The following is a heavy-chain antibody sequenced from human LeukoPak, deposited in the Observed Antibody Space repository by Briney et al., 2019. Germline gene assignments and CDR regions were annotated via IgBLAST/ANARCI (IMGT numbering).Heavy chain of an antibody. Sequence: GGSLRLSCTASGFAFSSYSMNWVRQAPGKGLEWVSSISSGSTYIYYADSVKGRFTVSRDNAKNSLYLQMNSLRAEDAAVYYCTRLHGGGYWGQGTLVTVSS. J-gene: IGHJ4*02. CDR3: TRLHGGGY. CDR2: ISSGSTYI. V-gene: IGHV3-21*01. D-gene: IGHD3-16*01. CDR1: GFAFSSYS.